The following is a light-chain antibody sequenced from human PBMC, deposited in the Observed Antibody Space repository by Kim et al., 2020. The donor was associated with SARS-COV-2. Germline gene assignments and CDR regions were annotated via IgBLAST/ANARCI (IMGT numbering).Light chain of an antibody. CDR2: GAS. CDR1: QSVSSN. CDR3: QQYNNWVFT. J-gene: IGKJ3*01. Sequence: VAPGERATLSCRASQSVSSNLAWYQQKPGQAPRLLIYGASTRATGIPARFSGSGSGTEFTLTISSLQSEDFAVYYCQQYNNWVFTFGPGTKVDIK. V-gene: IGKV3D-15*01.